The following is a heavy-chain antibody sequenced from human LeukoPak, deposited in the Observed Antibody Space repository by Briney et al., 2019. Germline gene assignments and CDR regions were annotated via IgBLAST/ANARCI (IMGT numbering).Heavy chain of an antibody. CDR1: GYTFTSYG. D-gene: IGHD3-10*01. V-gene: IGHV1-18*01. CDR3: ARVRSGYYGSGSYYNVDYYYGMDV. CDR2: ISAYNGNT. J-gene: IGHJ6*02. Sequence: ASVKVSCKASGYTFTSYGISWVRQAPGQGLEWMGWISAYNGNTNYAQKLQGRVTMTTDTSTSTAYMELRSLRSDDTAAYYCARVRSGYYGSGSYYNVDYYYGMDVWGQGTTVTVSS.